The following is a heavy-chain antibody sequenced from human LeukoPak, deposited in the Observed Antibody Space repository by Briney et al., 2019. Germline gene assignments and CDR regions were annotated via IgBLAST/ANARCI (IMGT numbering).Heavy chain of an antibody. D-gene: IGHD4-17*01. CDR1: GYTFTSYD. J-gene: IGHJ4*02. CDR3: ARFDDGDYGFRETVDY. CDR2: MNPNSGNT. Sequence: ASVKVSCKASGYTFTSYDINWVRQATGQGLEWMGWMNPNSGNTGYAQKFQGRVTITRNTSISTAYMELSSLRSEDTAVYYCARFDDGDYGFRETVDYWGQGTLVTVSS. V-gene: IGHV1-8*03.